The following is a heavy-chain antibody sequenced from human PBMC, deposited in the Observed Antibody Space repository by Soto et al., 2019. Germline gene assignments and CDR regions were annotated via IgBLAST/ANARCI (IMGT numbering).Heavy chain of an antibody. V-gene: IGHV3-23*01. CDR3: AKLARIPSITIFGVGHFDY. CDR2: ISGSGGST. J-gene: IGHJ4*02. D-gene: IGHD3-3*01. CDR1: GFTFSSYA. Sequence: GGSLRLSCAASGFTFSSYAMSWVRQAPGKGLEWVSAISGSGGSTYYADSVKGRFTISRDNSKNTLYLQMNSLRAEDPAVYYCAKLARIPSITIFGVGHFDYWGQGTLVTVSS.